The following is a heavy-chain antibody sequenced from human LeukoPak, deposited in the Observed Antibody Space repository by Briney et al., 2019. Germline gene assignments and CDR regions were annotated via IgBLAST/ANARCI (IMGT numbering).Heavy chain of an antibody. V-gene: IGHV4-4*07. D-gene: IGHD5-24*01. Sequence: SETLSLTCTVSGVSISSYYWSRIRQPAGKGLEWIGRIYSSGSTNDNPSLKSRVTISLDKSRNQFSLKLSSVTAADTAVYYCARDRRDRDNDIAYYFDYWGQGTQVIVSS. CDR3: ARDRRDRDNDIAYYFDY. CDR2: IYSSGST. J-gene: IGHJ4*02. CDR1: GVSISSYY.